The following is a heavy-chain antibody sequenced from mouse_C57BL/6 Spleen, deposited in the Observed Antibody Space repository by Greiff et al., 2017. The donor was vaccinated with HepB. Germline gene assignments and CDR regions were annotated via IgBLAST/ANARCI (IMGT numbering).Heavy chain of an antibody. CDR2: INPSTGGT. D-gene: IGHD2-2*01. Sequence: EVKLQESGPELVKPGASVKISCKASGYSFTGYYMNWVKQSPEKSLEWIGEINPSTGGTTYNQKFKAKATLTVDKSSSTAYMQLKSLTSEDSAVYYCAGVYYGYDGGFAYWGQGTLVTVSA. J-gene: IGHJ3*01. CDR1: GYSFTGYY. CDR3: AGVYYGYDGGFAY. V-gene: IGHV1-42*01.